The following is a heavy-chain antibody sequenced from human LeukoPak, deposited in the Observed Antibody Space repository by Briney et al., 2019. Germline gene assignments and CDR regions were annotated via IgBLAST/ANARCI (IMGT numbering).Heavy chain of an antibody. CDR1: GFTFSSYA. J-gene: IGHJ4*02. D-gene: IGHD3-9*01. Sequence: PGGSLRLSCAASGFTFSSYAMSWVRQAPGKGLEWVSAISGSGGSTYYADSVKGRFTISRDNSKNTLYLQMNSLRAEDTAVYYCAKCPNYDILTGRDDFFDYWGQGTLVTVSS. V-gene: IGHV3-23*01. CDR3: AKCPNYDILTGRDDFFDY. CDR2: ISGSGGST.